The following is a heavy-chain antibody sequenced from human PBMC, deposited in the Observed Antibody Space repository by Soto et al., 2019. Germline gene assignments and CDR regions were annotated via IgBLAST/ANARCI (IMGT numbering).Heavy chain of an antibody. J-gene: IGHJ5*02. CDR3: ASGEHNWFDP. V-gene: IGHV1-69*06. Sequence: QVQLVQSGAEVKKPGSSVKVSCKASGGTFSSYVVRWVRQAPGQGLEWVGGIIPIFGTANYAQKFQGRVTITADKSTSTVYMELISLRSDDTAVYYCASGEHNWFDPWGQGTLVTVSS. D-gene: IGHD1-26*01. CDR2: IIPIFGTA. CDR1: GGTFSSYV.